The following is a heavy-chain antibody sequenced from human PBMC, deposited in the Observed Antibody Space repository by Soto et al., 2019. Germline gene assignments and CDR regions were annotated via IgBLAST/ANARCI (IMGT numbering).Heavy chain of an antibody. V-gene: IGHV3-23*01. D-gene: IGHD1-26*01. CDR1: GFTFSNYA. J-gene: IGHJ6*02. CDR2: ISGSGGST. Sequence: PGGSLRLSCAASGFTFSNYAMSCVRQAPGKGLEWVSAISGSGGSTYYADSVKGRFTISRDNSKNTLYLQMNSLRAEDTAVYYCAKDWDSPSVSMDVWGQGTTVTVSS. CDR3: AKDWDSPSVSMDV.